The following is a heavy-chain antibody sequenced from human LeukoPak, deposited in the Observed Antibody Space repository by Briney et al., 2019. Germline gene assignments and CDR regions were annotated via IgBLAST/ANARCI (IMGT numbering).Heavy chain of an antibody. Sequence: GGSLRLSCAASGFTFSSYGMHWVRQAPGKGLEWVAVIWYDGSNKHYADSVKGRFTISRDNSKNTLYLQMNSLRAEDTAVYYCARPRWPRDYYYGMDVWGQGTTVTVSS. CDR3: ARPRWPRDYYYGMDV. V-gene: IGHV3-33*01. CDR2: IWYDGSNK. J-gene: IGHJ6*02. CDR1: GFTFSSYG. D-gene: IGHD4-23*01.